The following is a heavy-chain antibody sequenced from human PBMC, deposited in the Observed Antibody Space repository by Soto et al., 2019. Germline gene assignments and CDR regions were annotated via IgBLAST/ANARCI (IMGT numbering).Heavy chain of an antibody. D-gene: IGHD3-10*01. CDR2: IYSSGNI. V-gene: IGHV3-53*01. J-gene: IGHJ6*02. CDR1: GFIVRSNY. Sequence: EVQLVESGGGLIQPGGSLRLSCAASGFIVRSNYMTWVRQAPGKGLEWVSAIYSSGNIYYPDSVKGRFTTSRDNSQNTFFLQMNSLRAEDTAVYYCARDSGMIRGNYGMDVWGQGTTVIVSS. CDR3: ARDSGMIRGNYGMDV.